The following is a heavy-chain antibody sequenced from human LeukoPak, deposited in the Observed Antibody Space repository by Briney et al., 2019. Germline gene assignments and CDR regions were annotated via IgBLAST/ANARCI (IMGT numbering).Heavy chain of an antibody. CDR3: AREGTSGTHLNWFDP. Sequence: SETLSLTCTVSGGSISSYYWSWIRQPPGKGLEWFGHIYGSGRTNYNPYLKSRVTLSVDTSKNQFSLKLSSVTAADTAVYYCAREGTSGTHLNWFDPWGQGTLVTVSS. V-gene: IGHV4-59*01. D-gene: IGHD1-1*01. CDR1: GGSISSYY. J-gene: IGHJ5*02. CDR2: IYGSGRT.